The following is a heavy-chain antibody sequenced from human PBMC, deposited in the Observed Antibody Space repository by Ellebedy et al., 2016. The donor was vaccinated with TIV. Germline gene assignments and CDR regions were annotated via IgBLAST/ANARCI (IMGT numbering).Heavy chain of an antibody. V-gene: IGHV4-30-4*01. J-gene: IGHJ5*02. CDR2: TYHSGTT. CDR3: ARVLLGARRFDP. D-gene: IGHD1-26*01. Sequence: SETLSLXCTVSGGSISGGIDYWSCVCQAPGKGLEWIGNTYHSGTTYYNASLKSRVTISVDPSKDQFFLNLISVTAADTAAYYCARVLLGARRFDPWGQGILVTFFS. CDR1: GGSISGGIDY.